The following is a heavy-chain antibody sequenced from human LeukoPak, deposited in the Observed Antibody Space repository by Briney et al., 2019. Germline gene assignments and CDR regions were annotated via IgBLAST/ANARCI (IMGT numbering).Heavy chain of an antibody. Sequence: APVKVSCKASGYTFTSYYMHWVRQAPGQGLEWMGIINPSGGSTSYAQKFQGRVTMTRDTSTSTVYMELSSLRSDDTAVYYCARAPTYYYDSSGYYYDSWGQGTLVTVSS. CDR3: ARAPTYYYDSSGYYYDS. CDR2: INPSGGST. D-gene: IGHD3-22*01. CDR1: GYTFTSYY. J-gene: IGHJ4*02. V-gene: IGHV1-46*01.